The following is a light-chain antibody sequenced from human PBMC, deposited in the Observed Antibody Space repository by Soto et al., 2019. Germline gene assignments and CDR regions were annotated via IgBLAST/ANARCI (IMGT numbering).Light chain of an antibody. V-gene: IGKV1-39*01. CDR1: QSISSY. CDR2: AAS. J-gene: IGKJ1*01. CDR3: QQSYSTPRT. Sequence: DIQMTQSPSSLSASLGDRVTITCRASQSISSYLNWYQQKPGQAPKLLIYAASSWQTGVPSRFSGSGSGTDFTLTISSLQPEDFATYYCQQSYSTPRTFGQGTKVEIK.